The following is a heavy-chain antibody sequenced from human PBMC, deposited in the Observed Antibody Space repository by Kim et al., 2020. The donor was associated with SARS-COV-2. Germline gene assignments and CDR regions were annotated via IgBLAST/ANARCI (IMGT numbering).Heavy chain of an antibody. D-gene: IGHD3-3*01. CDR2: ISSSGSTI. CDR3: ARDQGGDYDYDAFDI. Sequence: GGSLRLSCAASGFTFSSYEMNWVRQAPGKGLEWVSYISSSGSTIYYADSVKGRFTISRDNAKNSLYLQMNSLRAEDTAVYYCARDQGGDYDYDAFDIWGQGTMVTVSS. J-gene: IGHJ3*02. V-gene: IGHV3-48*03. CDR1: GFTFSSYE.